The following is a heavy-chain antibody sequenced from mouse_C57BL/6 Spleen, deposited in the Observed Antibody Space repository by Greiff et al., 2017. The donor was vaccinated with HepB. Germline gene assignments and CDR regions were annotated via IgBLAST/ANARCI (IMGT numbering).Heavy chain of an antibody. CDR2: IYPSDSET. D-gene: IGHD2-12*01. Sequence: VQLQQPGAELVRPGSSVKLSCKASGYTFTSYWMDWVKQRPGQGLEWIGNIYPSDSETHYNQKFKDKATVTVDKSSSTAYMQLSRLTSEDSAVYYCARYDGDYYAMDYWGQGTSGTVSS. CDR3: ARYDGDYYAMDY. J-gene: IGHJ4*01. V-gene: IGHV1-61*01. CDR1: GYTFTSYW.